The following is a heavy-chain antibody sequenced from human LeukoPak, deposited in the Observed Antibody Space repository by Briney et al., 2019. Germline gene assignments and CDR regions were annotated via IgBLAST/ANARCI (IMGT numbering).Heavy chain of an antibody. D-gene: IGHD3-22*01. V-gene: IGHV3-9*01. J-gene: IGHJ3*02. CDR2: ISWNSSNI. Sequence: GRSLRLSCAASGFIFDDYAMHWVRQAPGKGLKWVSGISWNSSNIGYADSVKGRFTISRDNAKKSLYLQMTNLRAEDTALYYCAKERIYDSSGYYLNDAFHIWGHGKMVTVSS. CDR1: GFIFDDYA. CDR3: AKERIYDSSGYYLNDAFHI.